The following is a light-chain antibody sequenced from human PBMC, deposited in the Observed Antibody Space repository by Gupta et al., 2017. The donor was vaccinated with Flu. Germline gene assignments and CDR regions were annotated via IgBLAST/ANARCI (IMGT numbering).Light chain of an antibody. J-gene: IGLJ3*02. CDR1: KLGDKY. CDR2: QDN. Sequence: SYEVTQPPSVSVSPGQTASITCSGDKLGDKYSCWYQQKPGQSPVLVIYQDNKRPSGIPERFSGSNSGNTATLTISGTQAMDEADYYCQAWDSTTWVFGGGTKLTVL. V-gene: IGLV3-1*01. CDR3: QAWDSTTWV.